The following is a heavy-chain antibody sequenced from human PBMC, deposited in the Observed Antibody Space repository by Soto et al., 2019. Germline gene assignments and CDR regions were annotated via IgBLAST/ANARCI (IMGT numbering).Heavy chain of an antibody. V-gene: IGHV1-24*01. CDR1: GYTLTELS. D-gene: IGHD6-6*01. J-gene: IGHJ5*02. CDR2: FDPEDGET. Sequence: ASVKVSCKVSGYTLTELSMHWVRQAPGKGLEWMGGFDPEDGETIYAQKFQGRVTMTEDTSTDTAYMELSSLRSEDTAVYYCATPGPYSSSSWFDPWGQGTLVTVSS. CDR3: ATPGPYSSSSWFDP.